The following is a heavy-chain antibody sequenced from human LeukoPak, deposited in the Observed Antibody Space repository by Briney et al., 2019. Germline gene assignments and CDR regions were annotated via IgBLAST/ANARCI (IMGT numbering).Heavy chain of an antibody. CDR1: GVTFNDYT. V-gene: IGHV1-69*06. Sequence: SVKVSCKASGVTFNDYTLIWVRQAPGPGFEYVGGVIPLFGAGNDAQRFQGRVTVTADKSTNTAYMQLNSLTSDDTAVYYCVTSPSIAVAGLYYFDYWGQGTLVTVSS. CDR2: VIPLFGAG. CDR3: VTSPSIAVAGLYYFDY. J-gene: IGHJ4*01. D-gene: IGHD6-19*01.